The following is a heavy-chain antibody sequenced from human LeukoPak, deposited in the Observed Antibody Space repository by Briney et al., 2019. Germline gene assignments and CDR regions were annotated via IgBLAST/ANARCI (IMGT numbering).Heavy chain of an antibody. D-gene: IGHD3-10*01. CDR2: IYYSGST. J-gene: IGHJ5*02. CDR3: AREGPMVRGNWFDP. CDR1: GGSISSGGYY. V-gene: IGHV4-31*03. Sequence: SETLSLTCTVSGGSISSGGYYWSWIRQHPGKGLEWIGYIYYSGSTYYNPSLKSRVTISVDTSKNQFSLKLTSVTAADTAVYYCAREGPMVRGNWFDPWGQGNLVTVSS.